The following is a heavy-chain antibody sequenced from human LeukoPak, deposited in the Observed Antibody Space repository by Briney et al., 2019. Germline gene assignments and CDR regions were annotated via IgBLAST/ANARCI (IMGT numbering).Heavy chain of an antibody. D-gene: IGHD6-13*01. CDR3: AKGGGYSSSWSGLDV. Sequence: GGSLRLSCAASGFTFSSYWMSWVRQAPGKGLEWVANIKQDGSEKYYVDSVKGRFTISRDNAKNSLYLQMNGLRAEDMALYYCAKGGGYSSSWSGLDVWGKGTTVTVSS. V-gene: IGHV3-7*03. J-gene: IGHJ6*04. CDR2: IKQDGSEK. CDR1: GFTFSSYW.